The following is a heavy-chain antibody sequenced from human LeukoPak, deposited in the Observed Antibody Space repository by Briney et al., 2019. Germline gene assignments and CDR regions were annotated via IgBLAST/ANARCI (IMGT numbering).Heavy chain of an antibody. CDR3: ARDLGIAATRFDP. V-gene: IGHV1-2*02. D-gene: IGHD6-13*01. Sequence: ASVTVSCKASGYTFTSYYMHWVRQAPGQGREGMGWISPNSGDTAIAQKCQGRVTMPRDTSISTAYMELSRLRSDATAVYSCARDLGIAATRFDPWGQGTLVTVSS. CDR1: GYTFTSYY. J-gene: IGHJ5*02. CDR2: ISPNSGDT.